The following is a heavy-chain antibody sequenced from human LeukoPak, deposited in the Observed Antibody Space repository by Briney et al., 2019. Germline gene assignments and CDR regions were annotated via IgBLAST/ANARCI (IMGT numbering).Heavy chain of an antibody. D-gene: IGHD3-10*01. CDR3: ARDFAREFTIDY. J-gene: IGHJ4*02. Sequence: GGSLRLSCAASGFTFNNYWMNWVRQTPGKGLEWVANIKDDGSEKYYLDSVKGRFTISRDNAKNSLFLQMNSLRAEDTAVYYCARDFAREFTIDYWGQGTLVTVSS. V-gene: IGHV3-7*01. CDR2: IKDDGSEK. CDR1: GFTFNNYW.